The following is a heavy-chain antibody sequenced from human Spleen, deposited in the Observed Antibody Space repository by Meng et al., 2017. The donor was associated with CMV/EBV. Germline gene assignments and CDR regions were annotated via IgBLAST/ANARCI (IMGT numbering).Heavy chain of an antibody. J-gene: IGHJ6*02. CDR1: GFTFSSYW. V-gene: IGHV3-7*01. Sequence: GVLKISCAASGFTFSSYWMSWVRQAPGKGLEWVANIKQDGSEKYYVDSVKGRFTISRDNAKNSLYLQMNSLRAEDTAVYYCARRKQWLAHYYYYGMDVWGQGTTVTVSS. D-gene: IGHD6-19*01. CDR2: IKQDGSEK. CDR3: ARRKQWLAHYYYYGMDV.